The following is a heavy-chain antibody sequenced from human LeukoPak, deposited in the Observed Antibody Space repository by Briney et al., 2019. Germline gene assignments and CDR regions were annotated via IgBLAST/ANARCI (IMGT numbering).Heavy chain of an antibody. V-gene: IGHV4-59*01. D-gene: IGHD2-2*01. Sequence: PSETLSLTCTVSGGSISSYYWSWIRQPPGKGLEWIGYMYYGESTNYNPSLKSRVTISVDKSKNQFSLKLTSVTTADTAVYYCARVYCSTTTCSFFDNWGQGTLVTVSS. J-gene: IGHJ4*02. CDR1: GGSISSYY. CDR2: MYYGEST. CDR3: ARVYCSTTTCSFFDN.